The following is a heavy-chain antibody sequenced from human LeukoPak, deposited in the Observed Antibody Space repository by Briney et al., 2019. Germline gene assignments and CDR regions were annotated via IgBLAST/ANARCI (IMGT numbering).Heavy chain of an antibody. CDR2: IYYSGST. CDR1: GGSISSYY. J-gene: IGHJ4*02. D-gene: IGHD3-10*01. Sequence: SETLPLTCTVSGGSISSYYWSWIRQPPGKGLEWIGYIYYSGSTNYNPSLKSRVTISVDTSKIQFSLKLSSVTAADTAVYYCAREYGSGDFDYWGQGTLVTVSS. V-gene: IGHV4-59*01. CDR3: AREYGSGDFDY.